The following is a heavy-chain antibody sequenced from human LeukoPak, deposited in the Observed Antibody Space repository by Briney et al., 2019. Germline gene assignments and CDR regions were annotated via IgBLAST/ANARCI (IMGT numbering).Heavy chain of an antibody. D-gene: IGHD3-16*01. CDR3: AREKLNWGLDY. J-gene: IGHJ4*02. V-gene: IGHV3-53*01. CDR1: GFTVSSNY. CDR2: IYSGGST. Sequence: PGGSLRLSCAASGFTVSSNYMNWVRQAPGKGLEWVSIIYSGGSTYYADSVKGRFTISRDNSKNILYLQMNSLRAEDTAVYYCAREKLNWGLDYWGQGTLVTVSS.